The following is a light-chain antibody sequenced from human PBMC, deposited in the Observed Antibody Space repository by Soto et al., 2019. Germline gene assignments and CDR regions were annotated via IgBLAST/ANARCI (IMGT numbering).Light chain of an antibody. V-gene: IGKV3D-7*01. CDR2: GAS. J-gene: IGKJ4*01. CDR3: QQDYNLPPLT. CDR1: QSVSSSY. Sequence: PGERVTLSCRASQSVSSSYLTWYQQKPGQAPRLLIYGASTRATTIPARFSGSGSGTDFTLTISSLQPEDFAVYYCQQDYNLPPLTFGGGTKVEIK.